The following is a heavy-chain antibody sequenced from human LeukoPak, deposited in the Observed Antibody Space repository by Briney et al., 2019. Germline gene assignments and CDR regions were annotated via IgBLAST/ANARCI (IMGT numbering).Heavy chain of an antibody. Sequence: SETLSLTCVVYGGTFSGYCWTWIRQPPGKGLQWIGEINHSGRTNYNPSLKGRVTISVDTSKNQFSLRLSSVTAADTAVYYCARPLGYCSTTRCPQSWFDPWGQGTLVTDSS. J-gene: IGHJ5*02. CDR1: GGTFSGYC. V-gene: IGHV4-34*01. D-gene: IGHD2-2*01. CDR3: ARPLGYCSTTRCPQSWFDP. CDR2: INHSGRT.